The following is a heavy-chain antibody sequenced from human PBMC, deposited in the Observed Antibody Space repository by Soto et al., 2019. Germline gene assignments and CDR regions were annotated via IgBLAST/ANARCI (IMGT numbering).Heavy chain of an antibody. Sequence: QVQLQQWGAGLLKPSETLSLTCAVYGGSFSGYYWSWIRQPPGKGLEWIGEINHSGSTNYNPSLKSRVTISVDASKNQYSVKLSSVTAADTAVYYCARPYYYDSSAIDAFDIWGQGAMDTVSS. CDR3: ARPYYYDSSAIDAFDI. V-gene: IGHV4-34*01. J-gene: IGHJ3*02. CDR1: GGSFSGYY. D-gene: IGHD3-22*01. CDR2: INHSGST.